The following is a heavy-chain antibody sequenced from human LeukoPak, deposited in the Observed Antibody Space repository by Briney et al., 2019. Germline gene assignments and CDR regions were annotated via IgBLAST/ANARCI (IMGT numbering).Heavy chain of an antibody. CDR1: GGSISSCY. CDR2: IYYSGST. CDR3: ARDQGRDSSGWAGYYYYYGMDV. V-gene: IGHV4-59*01. Sequence: SETLSLTCTVSGGSISSCYWSWIRQPPGKGLEWIGYIYYSGSTNYNPSLKSRVTISVDTSKNQFSLKLSSVTAADTAVYYCARDQGRDSSGWAGYYYYYGMDVWGQGTTVTVSS. J-gene: IGHJ6*02. D-gene: IGHD6-19*01.